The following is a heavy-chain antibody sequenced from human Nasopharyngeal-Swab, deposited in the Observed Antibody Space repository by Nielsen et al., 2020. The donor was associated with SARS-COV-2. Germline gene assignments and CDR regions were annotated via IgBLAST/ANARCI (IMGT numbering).Heavy chain of an antibody. D-gene: IGHD3-10*01. CDR2: ISYEGSKK. Sequence: GGSLRLSCKASGFSFNNYGMHWVRQAPGKGLAWVPVISYEGSKKFYAESVEGRITISRDYSKTTLYLQMDSLRTDDTAMYYCAKANVLFWFGQFKNDGFDIWGQGTMVAVSS. J-gene: IGHJ3*02. CDR1: GFSFNNYG. CDR3: AKANVLFWFGQFKNDGFDI. V-gene: IGHV3-30*18.